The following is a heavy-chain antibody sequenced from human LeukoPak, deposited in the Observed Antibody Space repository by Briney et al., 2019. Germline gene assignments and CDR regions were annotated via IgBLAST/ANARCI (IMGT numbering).Heavy chain of an antibody. CDR1: GGSFSGYY. Sequence: SETLSLTCAVYGGSFSGYYWSWIRQPPGKGLEWIGETNHSGSTNYNPSLKSRVTISVDTSNNQFSLKLSSVTAADTAVYYCARGDYDILTGYPRPFDYWGQGTLVTVSS. D-gene: IGHD3-9*01. J-gene: IGHJ4*02. V-gene: IGHV4-34*01. CDR2: TNHSGST. CDR3: ARGDYDILTGYPRPFDY.